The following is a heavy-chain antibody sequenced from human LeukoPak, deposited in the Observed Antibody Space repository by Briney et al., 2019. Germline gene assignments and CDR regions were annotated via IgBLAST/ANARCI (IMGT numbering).Heavy chain of an antibody. CDR2: IYHSGGN. D-gene: IGHD3-10*02. CDR3: ARQSNGDYVLSFDI. CDR1: GYSISSGYY. J-gene: IGHJ3*02. V-gene: IGHV4-38-2*01. Sequence: SETLSLTCGVSGYSISSGYYWGWIRQPPGRGLEWIGSIYHSGGNYYNPSLESRVTVSVDTSKNQFSLNLNSVTAADTAVYYCARQSNGDYVLSFDIWGQGTMVTVSS.